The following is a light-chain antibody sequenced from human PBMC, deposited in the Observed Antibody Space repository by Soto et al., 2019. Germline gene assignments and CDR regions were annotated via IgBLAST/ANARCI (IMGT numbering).Light chain of an antibody. J-gene: IGLJ1*01. CDR1: SIDVGCYNY. Sequence: QSLLTHPASVSGSPGQWITISCPGTSIDVGCYNYVSWYQQHPGKAPKLMIYDVSNRPSGVSNRFSGSKSGNTASLTISGLQAEDEADYYCSSYTSSSTLVFGTGTKVTVL. V-gene: IGLV2-14*01. CDR2: DVS. CDR3: SSYTSSSTLV.